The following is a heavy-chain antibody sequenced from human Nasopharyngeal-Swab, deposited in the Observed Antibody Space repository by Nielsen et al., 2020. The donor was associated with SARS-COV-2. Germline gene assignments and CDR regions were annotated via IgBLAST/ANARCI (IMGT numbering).Heavy chain of an antibody. Sequence: ASATVSCKASGYTFTDYFMHWVRQAPGQGLEWMGRINPNSGDTKYAEIFGDRVTVIRDTYITTAYMELSSLRSDETAVYYCVRDDGDVPGITGSGPPGGFWGQGALVTVSS. CDR1: GYTFTDYF. V-gene: IGHV1-2*06. CDR3: VRDDGDVPGITGSGPPGGF. D-gene: IGHD3-10*01. CDR2: INPNSGDT. J-gene: IGHJ4*01.